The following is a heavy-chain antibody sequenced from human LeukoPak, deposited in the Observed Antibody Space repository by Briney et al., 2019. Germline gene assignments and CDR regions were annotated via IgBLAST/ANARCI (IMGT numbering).Heavy chain of an antibody. J-gene: IGHJ3*02. CDR1: GFTLSSYG. D-gene: IGHD3-10*01. CDR2: IRYDGSTN. CDR3: ARDDSGNAFDI. Sequence: GGSLRLSCAASAASGFTLSSYGMHWVRQAPGKGLEWVAFIRYDGSTNNYADSVKGRFTISRDNSKNTLYLQMNSLRVEDTAEYYCARDDSGNAFDIWGQGTMVTVSS. V-gene: IGHV3-30*02.